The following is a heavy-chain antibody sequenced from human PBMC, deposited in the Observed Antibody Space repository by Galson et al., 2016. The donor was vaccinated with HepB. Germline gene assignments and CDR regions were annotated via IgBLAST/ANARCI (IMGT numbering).Heavy chain of an antibody. V-gene: IGHV3-15*01. CDR3: TISDFSDY. CDR2: ILSKAHGGTT. CDR1: GFTFSDAW. Sequence: SLRLSCAASGFTFSDAWMMWVRQAPGKGLEWVGRILSKAHGGTTHYAAPVKGRFTISRDDSEDTLYLQMNSLKIKDTAIYYCTISDFSDYWGQGTLVTVST. J-gene: IGHJ4*02. D-gene: IGHD4-11*01.